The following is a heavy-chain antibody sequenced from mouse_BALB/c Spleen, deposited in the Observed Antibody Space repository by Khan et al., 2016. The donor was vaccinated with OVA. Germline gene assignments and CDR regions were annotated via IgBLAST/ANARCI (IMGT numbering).Heavy chain of an antibody. J-gene: IGHJ3*01. CDR2: VSTGGGYT. Sequence: EVELVESGGDLVKPGGSLKLSCAASGFTFSTYGMSWVRQTPDKRLEWVATVSTGGGYTYYPDSVKGRFTISRDNAKNTLYLQMSMLNSEDTAMFYCARLAYYYDSEVFAYWGQGTLVTVSA. D-gene: IGHD1-1*01. CDR3: ARLAYYYDSEVFAY. V-gene: IGHV5-6*01. CDR1: GFTFSTYG.